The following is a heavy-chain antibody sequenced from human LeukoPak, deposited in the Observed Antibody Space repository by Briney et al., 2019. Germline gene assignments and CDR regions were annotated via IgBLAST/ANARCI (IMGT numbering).Heavy chain of an antibody. Sequence: SETLSLTCTVSGGSISSYYWSWIRQPPGKGLEWIGYIYYSGSTNYNPSLKSRVTISVDSSKNQFSLKLSSVTAADTAVYYCARGGRDTAMVLDYWGQGTLVTVSS. CDR2: IYYSGST. CDR3: ARGGRDTAMVLDY. J-gene: IGHJ4*02. D-gene: IGHD5-18*01. V-gene: IGHV4-59*01. CDR1: GGSISSYY.